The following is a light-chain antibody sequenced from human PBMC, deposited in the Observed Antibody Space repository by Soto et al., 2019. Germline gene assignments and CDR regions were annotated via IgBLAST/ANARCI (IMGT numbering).Light chain of an antibody. CDR3: QQYEDLPLT. J-gene: IGKJ4*01. CDR2: DAS. Sequence: IQMTQSPSSLSASVGDRVTITCQASQDISKFLNWYQLKPGKAPRLLIFDASSVETGVPSRFSGSGSGTHFTFTIDSLQAEDLATYYCQQYEDLPLTFGGGTTVEI. CDR1: QDISKF. V-gene: IGKV1-33*01.